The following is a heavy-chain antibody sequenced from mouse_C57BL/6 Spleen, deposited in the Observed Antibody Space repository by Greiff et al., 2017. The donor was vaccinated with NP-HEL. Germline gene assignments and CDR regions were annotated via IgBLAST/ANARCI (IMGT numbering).Heavy chain of an antibody. CDR2: IYPSDSET. Sequence: QVQLQQPGAELVRPGSSVKPSCKASGYTFTSYWMDWVKQRPGQGLEWIGNIYPSDSETHYNQKFKDKATLTVDKSSSTAYMQLSSLTSEDSAVYYCARKGYYGNCLYAMDYWGQGTSVTVSS. CDR1: GYTFTSYW. CDR3: ARKGYYGNCLYAMDY. D-gene: IGHD2-1*01. J-gene: IGHJ4*01. V-gene: IGHV1-61*01.